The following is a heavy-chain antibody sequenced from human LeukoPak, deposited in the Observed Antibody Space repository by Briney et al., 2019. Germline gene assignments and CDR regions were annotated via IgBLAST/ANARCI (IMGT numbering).Heavy chain of an antibody. V-gene: IGHV3-21*01. CDR1: GFTFSSYS. D-gene: IGHD6-6*01. J-gene: IGHJ4*02. Sequence: GGSLRLSCAASGFTFSSYSMNWVRQAPGKGLEWVSSISSSSSYIYYADSVKGRFTISRDNAKNSLYLQMNSLRAEDTAVYYCARDGGQLGGLGYSRFDYWGQGTLVTVSS. CDR3: ARDGGQLGGLGYSRFDY. CDR2: ISSSSSYI.